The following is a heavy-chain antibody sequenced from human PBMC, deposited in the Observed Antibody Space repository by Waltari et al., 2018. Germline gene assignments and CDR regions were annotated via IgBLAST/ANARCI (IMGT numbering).Heavy chain of an antibody. CDR3: AKDLAFYYDRSRLYEYYFDY. Sequence: QVQLVESGGGVVQPGGSLRLSCVASGFTLNTFGIHWVRQDPGKGLEWVAYLPYHGHNRYYADSVKGRFTISRDNSMTTVFLQMNSLRAEDTAIYYCAKDLAFYYDRSRLYEYYFDYWGQGTLVTV. V-gene: IGHV3-30*02. D-gene: IGHD3-22*01. CDR2: LPYHGHNR. CDR1: GFTLNTFG. J-gene: IGHJ4*02.